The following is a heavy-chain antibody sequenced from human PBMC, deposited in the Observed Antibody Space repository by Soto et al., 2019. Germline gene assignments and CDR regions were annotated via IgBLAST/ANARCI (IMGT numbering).Heavy chain of an antibody. J-gene: IGHJ4*02. CDR1: GGTISSWY. D-gene: IGHD1-26*01. CDR2: IYYSGST. CDR3: ARRYGSAIDY. V-gene: IGHV4-59*08. Sequence: QVQLQESGPGLVKPSETLSLTCTVSGGTISSWYWSWIRQPPGKGLEWIGYIYYSGSTNCNPSLKRRVTISVDTSENQFSLKLSSVTAADTAVYYCARRYGSAIDYWGQGTLVTVSS.